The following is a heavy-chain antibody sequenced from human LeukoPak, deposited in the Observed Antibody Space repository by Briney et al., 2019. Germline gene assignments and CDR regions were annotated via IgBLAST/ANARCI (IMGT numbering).Heavy chain of an antibody. CDR1: GNTFTNYG. D-gene: IGHD3-10*01. V-gene: IGHV1-18*01. J-gene: IGHJ4*02. CDR2: ISAYNGNT. Sequence: ASVKVSCKASGNTFTNYGISWVRQAPGQGLEWMGWISAYNGNTRYAQNLQGRVTLTTDTSTSTAYMEVRSLRSDDTAVYYCARAQTTGFGESLHYWGQGTLVTVSS. CDR3: ARAQTTGFGESLHY.